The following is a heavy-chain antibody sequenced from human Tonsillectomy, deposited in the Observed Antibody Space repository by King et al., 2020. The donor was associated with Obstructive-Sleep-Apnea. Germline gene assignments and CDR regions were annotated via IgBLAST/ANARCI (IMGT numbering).Heavy chain of an antibody. D-gene: IGHD3-3*01. J-gene: IGHJ3*02. CDR2: INAGNGNT. CDR1: GYTFTSYA. V-gene: IGHV1-3*01. Sequence: QLVQSGAEVKKPGASVKVSCKASGYTFTSYAMHWVRQAPGQRLEWMGWINAGNGNTKYSQKFQGRVTITRDTSASTAYMELSSLRSEDTAVYYCAREEWFITTPGAFDIWGQGTMVTVSS. CDR3: AREEWFITTPGAFDI.